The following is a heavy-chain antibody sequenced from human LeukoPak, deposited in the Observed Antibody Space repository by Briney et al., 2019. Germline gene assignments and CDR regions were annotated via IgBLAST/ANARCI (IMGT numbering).Heavy chain of an antibody. J-gene: IGHJ4*02. CDR2: IIPILGIA. V-gene: IGHV1-69*04. D-gene: IGHD1-26*01. CDR1: GGTFSSYA. Sequence: ASVKVSCKASGGTFSSYAISWVRQAPGQGLEWMGRIIPILGIANYAQKFQGRVTITADKSTSTAYMELRSLRSDDTAVYYCARGGALDFDYWGQGTLVTVSS. CDR3: ARGGALDFDY.